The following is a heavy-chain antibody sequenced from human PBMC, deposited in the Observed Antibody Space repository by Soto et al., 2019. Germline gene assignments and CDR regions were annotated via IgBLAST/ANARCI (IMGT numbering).Heavy chain of an antibody. Sequence: EVQLLESGGGLVQPGGSLRLSCAASGFAFNTYAMDWVGQAQGKGLEGVSSISGSGDRTYYAYSVKGRFTISRDNSENTLYLEMNSLRAEDTAVYYCANSDRGGSGNSNFWGQGTLVTVSS. CDR1: GFAFNTYA. V-gene: IGHV3-23*01. CDR2: ISGSGDRT. D-gene: IGHD3-10*01. CDR3: ANSDRGGSGNSNF. J-gene: IGHJ4*02.